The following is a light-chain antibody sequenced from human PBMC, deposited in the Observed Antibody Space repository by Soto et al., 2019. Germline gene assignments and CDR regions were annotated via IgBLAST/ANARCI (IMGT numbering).Light chain of an antibody. J-gene: IGKJ5*01. CDR2: GAS. V-gene: IGKV3-20*01. Sequence: VLTQSPCTLSLYPSESATLXCMCSHTVSITYLTWYQQKPGQAPRLLIFGASKRATGIPDRFSGSGSGRDFTLTISGLEPEDFAVYYCQQYGRAPLISVGQGTRLEI. CDR3: QQYGRAPLIS. CDR1: HTVSITY.